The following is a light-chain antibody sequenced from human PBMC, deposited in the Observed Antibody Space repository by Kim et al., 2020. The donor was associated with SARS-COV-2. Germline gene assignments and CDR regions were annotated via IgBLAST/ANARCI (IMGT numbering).Light chain of an antibody. CDR3: QQYGSSPLT. Sequence: EIVLTQSPGTLSLSPGETATLSCRASQSVSSDYLAWYQQKPGQATRLLIYGASSRATGIPDKFSGSGSGTDFTLTISRLEPEDFAVYYCQQYGSSPLTFGGGTKVDIK. V-gene: IGKV3-20*01. J-gene: IGKJ4*01. CDR2: GAS. CDR1: QSVSSDY.